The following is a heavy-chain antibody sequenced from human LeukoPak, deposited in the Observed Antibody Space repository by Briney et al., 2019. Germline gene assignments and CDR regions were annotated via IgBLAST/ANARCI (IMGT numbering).Heavy chain of an antibody. CDR2: IRYDGSNK. Sequence: GGSLRLSCTPSGFNFRAYWMGWVRQAPGKGLEWVAFIRYDGSNKYYADSVKGRFTISRDNSKNTLYLQMNSLRAEDTAVYYCAKGQQWLVNDAFDIWGQGTMVTVSS. D-gene: IGHD6-19*01. CDR3: AKGQQWLVNDAFDI. J-gene: IGHJ3*02. V-gene: IGHV3-30*02. CDR1: GFNFRAYW.